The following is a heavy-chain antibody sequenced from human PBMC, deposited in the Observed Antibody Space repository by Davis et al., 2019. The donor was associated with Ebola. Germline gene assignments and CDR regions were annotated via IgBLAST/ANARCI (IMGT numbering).Heavy chain of an antibody. CDR2: ISSSSSYI. J-gene: IGHJ4*02. CDR1: VITFSSYA. Sequence: GGSLRLSCTDSVITFSSYAMTWVRQAPGKGLEWVSSISSSSSYIYYADSVKGRFTISRDNAKNSLYLQMNSLRAEDTAVYYCARGGAAAGWGQGTLVTVSS. V-gene: IGHV3-21*04. D-gene: IGHD6-13*01. CDR3: ARGGAAAG.